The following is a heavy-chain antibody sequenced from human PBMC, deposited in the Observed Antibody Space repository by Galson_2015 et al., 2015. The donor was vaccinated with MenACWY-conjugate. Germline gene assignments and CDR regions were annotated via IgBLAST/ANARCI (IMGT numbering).Heavy chain of an antibody. D-gene: IGHD5-12*01. CDR2: FDPEDGET. J-gene: IGHJ4*02. CDR3: ATEANIVATKSFDY. Sequence: SVKVSCKVSGYTLTELSMHWVRQAPGKGLEWMGGFDPEDGETIYAQKFQGRVTMTEDTSTDTAYMELSSLRSEDTAVYYCATEANIVATKSFDYWGQGTLVTVSS. CDR1: GYTLTELS. V-gene: IGHV1-24*01.